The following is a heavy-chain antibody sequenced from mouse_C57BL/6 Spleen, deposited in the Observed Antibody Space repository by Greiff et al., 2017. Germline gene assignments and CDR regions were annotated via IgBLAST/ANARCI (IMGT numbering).Heavy chain of an antibody. Sequence: QVQLQQSGAELVRPGTSVKVSCKASGYAFTNYLIEWVKQRPGQGLEWIGVINPGSGGTNYNEKFKGKATLTADKSSSTAYMQLSSLTSEDSAVYFCARGGLYYDYDVSPSFAYWGQGTLVTVSA. V-gene: IGHV1-54*01. CDR1: GYAFTNYL. D-gene: IGHD2-4*01. CDR2: INPGSGGT. J-gene: IGHJ3*01. CDR3: ARGGLYYDYDVSPSFAY.